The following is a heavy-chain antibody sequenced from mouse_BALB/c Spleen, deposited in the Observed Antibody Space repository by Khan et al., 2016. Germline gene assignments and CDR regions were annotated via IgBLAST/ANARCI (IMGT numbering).Heavy chain of an antibody. CDR3: GRGPIYYGYHLAF. V-gene: IGHV3-1*02. CDR2: IHYSGST. Sequence: EVQLQESGPDLVKPSQSLSLTCTVTGYSITSGYSWHWIRQFPENKLEWMGYIHYSGSTNYNPSLKSRISITRDTSKNQFFLPLNSVTTEDNATFFGGRGPIYYGYHLAFWGPGTLVTVSA. J-gene: IGHJ3*01. CDR1: GYSITSGYS. D-gene: IGHD2-2*01.